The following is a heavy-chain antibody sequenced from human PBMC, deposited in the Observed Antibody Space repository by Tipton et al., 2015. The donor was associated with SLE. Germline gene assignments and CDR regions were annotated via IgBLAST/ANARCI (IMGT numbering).Heavy chain of an antibody. Sequence: LVQSGAEVKKPGSSVKVSCKASGGTFSSYAISWVRQAPGQGLEWMGGIIPMFGTTNYAQKLQGRVTMTTDTSTSTAYMELRSLRSDDTAVYYCARDLGSSSSLFDYWGQGTLVTVSS. V-gene: IGHV1-69*05. CDR3: ARDLGSSSSLFDY. D-gene: IGHD6-13*01. J-gene: IGHJ4*02. CDR2: IIPMFGTT. CDR1: GGTFSSYA.